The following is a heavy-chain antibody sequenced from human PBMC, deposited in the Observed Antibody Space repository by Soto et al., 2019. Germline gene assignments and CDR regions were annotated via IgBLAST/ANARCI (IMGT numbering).Heavy chain of an antibody. CDR2: ISSSGSSV. CDR1: RFTFSTYE. Sequence: PGGSLRLSCAASRFTFSTYEMHWVRQAPGKGLEWVSCISSSGSSVYYADSVKGRFTISRDNSRNSLYLQMNSLRDEDTALYYCVRYCSSTLCNGVATRTFEYWCQGALVTVSS. V-gene: IGHV3-48*03. D-gene: IGHD2-15*01. CDR3: VRYCSSTLCNGVATRTFEY. J-gene: IGHJ4*02.